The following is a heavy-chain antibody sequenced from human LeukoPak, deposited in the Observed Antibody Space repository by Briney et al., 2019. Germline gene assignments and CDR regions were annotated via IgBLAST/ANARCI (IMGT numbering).Heavy chain of an antibody. CDR3: AKVPPGWWELLPLDY. CDR2: ISGSGGST. V-gene: IGHV3-23*01. Sequence: GGSLRLSCAASGFTFSSYAMSWVRQAPGKGLEWVSAISGSGGSTYYADSVQGRFTISRDNSKNTLYLQMNSLRAEDTAVYYCAKVPPGWWELLPLDYWGQGTLVTVSS. CDR1: GFTFSSYA. D-gene: IGHD1-26*01. J-gene: IGHJ4*02.